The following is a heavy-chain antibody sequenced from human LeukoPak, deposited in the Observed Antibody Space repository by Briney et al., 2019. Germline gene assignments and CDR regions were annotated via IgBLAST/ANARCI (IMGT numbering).Heavy chain of an antibody. V-gene: IGHV3-30*02. CDR1: GVTFSSYG. Sequence: PGGSLRLSCAASGVTFSSYGMHWVRQAPGKGLEWVALIRYDGSNKYYADSVKGRFTISRDNSKNTLYLQMNSLRAEDTAVYYCATPLTSLGVYWGQGTLVPVSS. CDR3: ATPLTSLGVY. J-gene: IGHJ4*02. CDR2: IRYDGSNK. D-gene: IGHD2-8*01.